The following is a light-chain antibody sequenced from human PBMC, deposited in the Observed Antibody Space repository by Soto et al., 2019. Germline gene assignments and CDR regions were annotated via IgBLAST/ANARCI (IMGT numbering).Light chain of an antibody. CDR2: GAS. Sequence: EIVLTQSPGTLSLSPGERATLSCRASQSVTNNYLAWYQQRPGQAPRPLIYGASTRATGIPDRFSGSGSGTDFTLTIRRLEPEDFAVYYCQQHGRSKSFGQGTKLEIK. CDR3: QQHGRSKS. J-gene: IGKJ2*03. V-gene: IGKV3-20*01. CDR1: QSVTNNY.